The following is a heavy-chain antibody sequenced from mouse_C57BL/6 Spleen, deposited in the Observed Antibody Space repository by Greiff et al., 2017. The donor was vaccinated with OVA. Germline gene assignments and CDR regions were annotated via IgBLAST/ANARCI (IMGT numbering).Heavy chain of an antibody. CDR3: ARNHYGSSVYWYFDV. CDR2: IWTGGGK. D-gene: IGHD1-1*01. J-gene: IGHJ1*03. V-gene: IGHV2-9-1*01. CDR1: GFSLTSYA. Sequence: VQLVESGPGLVAPSQSLSITCTASGFSLTSYAISWVRQPPGKGLEWLGVIWTGGGKNYNSALNSRLSISKDNSKSQVFLKMNSLQTDDTARYDGARNHYGSSVYWYFDVWGTGTTVTVAS.